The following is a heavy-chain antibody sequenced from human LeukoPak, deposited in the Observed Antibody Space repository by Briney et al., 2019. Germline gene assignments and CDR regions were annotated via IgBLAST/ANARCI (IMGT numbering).Heavy chain of an antibody. CDR3: ARDIVVADNNWFDP. CDR1: GGSISSGSYY. D-gene: IGHD2-15*01. CDR2: IYSSGGT. J-gene: IGHJ5*02. Sequence: SETLSLTCTVSGGSISSGSYYWTWIRQPAGKGLEWIGRIYSSGGTNYNPSLKSRVTISVDTSKNQFSLKLSSVTAADTAVYYCARDIVVADNNWFDPWGQGILVTVSS. V-gene: IGHV4-61*02.